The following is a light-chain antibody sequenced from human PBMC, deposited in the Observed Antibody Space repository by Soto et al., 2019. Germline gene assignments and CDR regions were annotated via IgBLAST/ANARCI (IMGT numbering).Light chain of an antibody. CDR2: GAS. CDR1: QSVSSSY. CDR3: QQFVGSSYT. Sequence: ESVLTQSPGPPSLSPGERATLSCRASQSVSSSYLAWYQQKPGQAPRLLIYGASSRATGIPDRCSGSGFGIDFTLTISRLEPEDFAVYYCQQFVGSSYTFGQGTKLQIK. V-gene: IGKV3-20*01. J-gene: IGKJ2*01.